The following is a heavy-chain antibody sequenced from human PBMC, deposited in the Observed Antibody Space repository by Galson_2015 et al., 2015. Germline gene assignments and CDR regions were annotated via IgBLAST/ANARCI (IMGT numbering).Heavy chain of an antibody. J-gene: IGHJ4*02. D-gene: IGHD5-18*01. CDR2: ITVNGGAS. Sequence: SLRLSCAASGFTFRSFGMSWVRQAPGKGLEWVSAITVNGGASFYTDSVKGRFTISRDNSKNILFLQMDRLRAEDTALYYCARLASGYSYDAWNRWGQGTLVTVSS. CDR3: ARLASGYSYDAWNR. CDR1: GFTFRSFG. V-gene: IGHV3-23*01.